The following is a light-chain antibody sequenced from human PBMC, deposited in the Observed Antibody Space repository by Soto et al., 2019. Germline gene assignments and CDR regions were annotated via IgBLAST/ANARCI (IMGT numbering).Light chain of an antibody. V-gene: IGLV2-14*03. J-gene: IGLJ1*01. Sequence: QSVLTQPASVSGSPGQSITISCTGTSSDVGGYNYVSWYQHHPGEAPKLMIYDVSNRPSGVSNRFSGSKSGNTASLTISGLQAEDESDYYCSSHTSNSTLYVFGTGTKLTVL. CDR1: SSDVGGYNY. CDR3: SSHTSNSTLYV. CDR2: DVS.